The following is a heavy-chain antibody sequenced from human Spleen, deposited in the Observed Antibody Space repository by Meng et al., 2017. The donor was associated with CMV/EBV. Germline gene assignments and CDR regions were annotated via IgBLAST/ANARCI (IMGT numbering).Heavy chain of an antibody. CDR1: GFTFSNAW. V-gene: IGHV3-15*01. CDR2: IKSKTDGGTT. CDR3: TTDGYYYDSSGTDY. D-gene: IGHD3-22*01. J-gene: IGHJ4*02. Sequence: GGSLKISCAASGFTFSNAWMSWVRQAPGKGLEWVGRIKSKTDGGTTDYAAPVKGRFTISRDDSKNTLYLQMNSLKTEDTAVYYCTTDGYYYDSSGTDYWGQGTLVTVSS.